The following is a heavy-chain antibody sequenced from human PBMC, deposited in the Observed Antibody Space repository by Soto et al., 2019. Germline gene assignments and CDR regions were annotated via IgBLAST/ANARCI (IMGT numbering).Heavy chain of an antibody. J-gene: IGHJ6*02. V-gene: IGHV1-8*01. Sequence: QVQLVQSGAEVKKPGASVKVSCKASGYTFTSYDINWVRQATGQGLEWMGWMNPNSGNTGYAQKFQGRVTMTRNTSISTAXXXXXXXXXXXXXXXXXXXXXTXYGMDVWGQGTTVTVXS. CDR1: GYTFTSYD. CDR2: MNPNSGNT. CDR3: XXXXTXYGMDV.